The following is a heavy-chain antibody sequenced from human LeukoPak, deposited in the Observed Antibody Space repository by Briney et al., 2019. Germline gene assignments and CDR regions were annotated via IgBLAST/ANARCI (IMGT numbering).Heavy chain of an antibody. V-gene: IGHV3-74*01. CDR2: VDSDGSST. Sequence: GGSLRLSCVASGFTFSSYWIHWVRQAPGKGLVWVSHVDSDGSSTSYADSAKGRFTISRDNAKNTLYLQMNTLRAEDTAIYYCAKQRAAYNYYMDVWGKGTTVIVSS. D-gene: IGHD2-15*01. J-gene: IGHJ6*03. CDR1: GFTFSSYW. CDR3: AKQRAAYNYYMDV.